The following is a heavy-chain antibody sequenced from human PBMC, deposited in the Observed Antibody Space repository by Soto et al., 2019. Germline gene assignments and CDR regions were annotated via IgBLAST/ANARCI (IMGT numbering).Heavy chain of an antibody. CDR2: ISGSGGST. V-gene: IGHV3-23*01. CDR1: GFTFSSYA. D-gene: IGHD2-2*01. CDR3: AKTPKGIVVVPDYFDY. Sequence: GGALRLSCAASGFTFSSYAMSWVRQAPGKGLEWVSAISGSGGSTYYADSVKGRFTISGDNSKNTLYLQMNSLRAEDTAVYYCAKTPKGIVVVPDYFDYWGQGTLVTVSS. J-gene: IGHJ4*02.